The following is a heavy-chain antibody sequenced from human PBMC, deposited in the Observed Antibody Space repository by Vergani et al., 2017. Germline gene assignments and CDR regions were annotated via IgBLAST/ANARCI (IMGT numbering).Heavy chain of an antibody. D-gene: IGHD6-13*01. V-gene: IGHV3-23*03. Sequence: EVQLLESGGGLVQPGGSLRLSCAASGFTFSSYAMSWVRQAPGKGLEWVSVIHSGGSSTYYADSVKGRFTISRDNSKNTLYLQMNSLRAEDTAVYYCAKDIALGGWGQGTLVTVSS. CDR3: AKDIALGG. J-gene: IGHJ4*02. CDR2: IHSGGSST. CDR1: GFTFSSYA.